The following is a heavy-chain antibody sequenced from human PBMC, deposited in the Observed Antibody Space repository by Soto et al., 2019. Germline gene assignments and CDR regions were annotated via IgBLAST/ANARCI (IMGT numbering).Heavy chain of an antibody. CDR3: ARGTMVRGVHYYYYGMDV. Sequence: VQLVESGGGLVKPGGSLRLSCAASGFTFSDYYMSWIRQAPGKGLEWVSYISSSSSYTNYADSVKGRFTISRDNAKNSLYLQMNSLRAEDTAVYYCARGTMVRGVHYYYYGMDVWGQGTTVTVSS. V-gene: IGHV3-11*06. CDR2: ISSSSSYT. J-gene: IGHJ6*02. D-gene: IGHD3-10*01. CDR1: GFTFSDYY.